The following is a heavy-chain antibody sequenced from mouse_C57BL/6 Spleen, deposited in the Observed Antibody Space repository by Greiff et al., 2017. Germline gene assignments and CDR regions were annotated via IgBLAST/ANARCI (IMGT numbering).Heavy chain of an antibody. J-gene: IGHJ4*01. CDR1: GFSLTSYG. D-gene: IGHD2-2*01. CDR3: ARGIYYGYDGYAMDD. Sequence: VKLVESGPGLVQPSQSLSITCTVSGFSLTSYGVHWVRQSPGKGLEWLGVIWSGGSTDYNAAFISRLSISKDNSKSQVFFKMNSLQADDTAIYYCARGIYYGYDGYAMDDWGQGTSVTVSS. CDR2: IWSGGST. V-gene: IGHV2-2*01.